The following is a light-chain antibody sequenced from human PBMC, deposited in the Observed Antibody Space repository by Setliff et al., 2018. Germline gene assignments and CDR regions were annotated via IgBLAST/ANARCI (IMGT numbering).Light chain of an antibody. Sequence: QSVLTQPASVSGSPGQSITISCTGTSSDVGGYNYVSWYQQHPGKAPKLMIYDVSKRPSGVSSRFSGSKSGNTASLTISGLQAEDEADYYCSSYTSSSPYVFGTGTKV. J-gene: IGLJ1*01. V-gene: IGLV2-14*01. CDR3: SSYTSSSPYV. CDR1: SSDVGGYNY. CDR2: DVS.